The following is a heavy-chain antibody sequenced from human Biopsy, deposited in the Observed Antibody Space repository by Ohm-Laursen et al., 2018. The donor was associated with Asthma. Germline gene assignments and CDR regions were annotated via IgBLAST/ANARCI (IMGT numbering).Heavy chain of an antibody. Sequence: SDTLSLTCSLSSGSGGYMRSGNYYWGWIRQPPGKGLEWIGSIYYSGTTYYNPSLEGRVTVSEDTSKNQFSLKLTSVTAADTAVYYCVRGSSSWHHGPFHYYYGLDVWGQGTTATVSS. D-gene: IGHD6-13*01. CDR1: SGSGGYMRSGNYY. J-gene: IGHJ6*02. CDR2: IYYSGTT. CDR3: VRGSSSWHHGPFHYYYGLDV. V-gene: IGHV4-39*01.